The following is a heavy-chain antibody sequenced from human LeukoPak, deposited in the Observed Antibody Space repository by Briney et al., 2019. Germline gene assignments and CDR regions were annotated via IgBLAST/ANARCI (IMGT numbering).Heavy chain of an antibody. CDR1: GYTFTGYY. J-gene: IGHJ4*02. D-gene: IGHD1-26*01. V-gene: IGHV1-2*02. Sequence: GASVKVSCKASGYTFTGYYMLWVRQAPGQGLEWMGWINPNSGGTNYTQKFQGRVTMTRDTSISTADMELSRLRSDDTDVYYCARGFIVGATTDPYWGQGTLVTVSS. CDR3: ARGFIVGATTDPY. CDR2: INPNSGGT.